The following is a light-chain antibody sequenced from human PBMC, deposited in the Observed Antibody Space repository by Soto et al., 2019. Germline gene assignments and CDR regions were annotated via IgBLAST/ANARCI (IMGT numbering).Light chain of an antibody. CDR1: SSDIGGYNY. CDR2: DVN. J-gene: IGLJ2*01. V-gene: IGLV2-14*03. Sequence: QSALTQPASVSGSPGQSITISCTGTSSDIGGYNYVSWYQQHPGKAPRLIIYDVNNRPSGVSNRFSGSKSGSAASLTISGLQAEDEAVYYCSSYTHTNPRFGGGTKLTVL. CDR3: SSYTHTNPR.